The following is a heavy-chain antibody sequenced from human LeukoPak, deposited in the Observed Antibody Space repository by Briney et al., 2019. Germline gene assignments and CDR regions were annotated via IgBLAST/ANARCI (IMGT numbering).Heavy chain of an antibody. D-gene: IGHD5-24*01. CDR2: ISRRGNTV. J-gene: IGHJ3*02. Sequence: GWSLRLSCAASGFTFSSYETNWVRQAPGKGLEWVSYISRRGNTVYYTDSVKGRFTISRDNAKSSLYLQMNSLRAEDTALYYCARDRDGYNAFDIWGQGTMVIVSS. CDR3: ARDRDGYNAFDI. V-gene: IGHV3-48*03. CDR1: GFTFSSYE.